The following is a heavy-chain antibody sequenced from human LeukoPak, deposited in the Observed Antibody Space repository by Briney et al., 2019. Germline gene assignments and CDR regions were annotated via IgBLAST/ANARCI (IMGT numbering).Heavy chain of an antibody. CDR2: ISGSGGST. Sequence: GGSLRLSCAASGFTFSSYAMSWVRQAPGKGLEWVSAISGSGGSTYCADSVKGRFTISRDNSKNTLYLQMNSLRAEDTAVYYCAKGGTATPYYFDYWGQGTLVTVSS. CDR3: AKGGTATPYYFDY. V-gene: IGHV3-23*01. CDR1: GFTFSSYA. J-gene: IGHJ4*02. D-gene: IGHD2-21*02.